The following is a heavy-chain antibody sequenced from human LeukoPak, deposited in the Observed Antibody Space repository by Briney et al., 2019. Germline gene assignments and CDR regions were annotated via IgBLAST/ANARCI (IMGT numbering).Heavy chain of an antibody. D-gene: IGHD5-18*01. Sequence: ASVKVSCKASGYTFTGYYMHWVRQTPGQGLEWMGWINPNSGGTNYAQKFQGRVTMTGDTSISTAYMELSRLRSDDTAVYYCARVHGPLQLWLVFWGQGTLVTVSS. CDR3: ARVHGPLQLWLVF. J-gene: IGHJ4*02. V-gene: IGHV1-2*02. CDR1: GYTFTGYY. CDR2: INPNSGGT.